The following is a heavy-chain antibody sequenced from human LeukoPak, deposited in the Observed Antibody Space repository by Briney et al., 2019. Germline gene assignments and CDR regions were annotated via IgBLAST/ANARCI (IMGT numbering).Heavy chain of an antibody. V-gene: IGHV3-23*01. D-gene: IGHD5-24*01. CDR1: RFTFNSYA. CDR3: AKDLDGYNPTDFDY. CDR2: IGGSNGIT. Sequence: QSGGSLRLSCAASRFTFNSYAMSWVRQAPGKGLEWVSVIGGSNGITFYVGSVKGRFTISRDNSKDTLYLQMNSLRAEDTAVYYCAKDLDGYNPTDFDYWGQGTLVTVSS. J-gene: IGHJ4*02.